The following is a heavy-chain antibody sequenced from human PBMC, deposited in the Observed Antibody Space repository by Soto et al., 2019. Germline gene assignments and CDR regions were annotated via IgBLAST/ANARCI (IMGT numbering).Heavy chain of an antibody. Sequence: GGSLRLSCAASGFTFSSYAMSWVRQAPGKGLEWVSAISGSGGSTYYADSVKGRFTISRDNSKNTLYLQMNSLRAEDTAVYYCAKDTRRSIAARRGWDYYYGMDVWGQGTTVTVSS. J-gene: IGHJ6*02. CDR3: AKDTRRSIAARRGWDYYYGMDV. D-gene: IGHD6-6*01. CDR1: GFTFSSYA. V-gene: IGHV3-23*01. CDR2: ISGSGGST.